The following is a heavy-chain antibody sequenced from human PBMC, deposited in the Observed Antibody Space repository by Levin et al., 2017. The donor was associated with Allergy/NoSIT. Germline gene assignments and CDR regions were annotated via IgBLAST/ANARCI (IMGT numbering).Heavy chain of an antibody. CDR2: ISSTSTYI. D-gene: IGHD1-14*01. V-gene: IGHV3-21*01. J-gene: IGHJ4*02. CDR1: GFTFRSYS. Sequence: GGSLRLSCAASGFTFRSYSMNWVRQAPGKGLEWVSTISSTSTYIYYAESMKGRFTISRDNAKNSVYLQMSSLRAEDTAVYYCSRDLSFGNPQGFDCWGQGTRVTVSS. CDR3: SRDLSFGNPQGFDC.